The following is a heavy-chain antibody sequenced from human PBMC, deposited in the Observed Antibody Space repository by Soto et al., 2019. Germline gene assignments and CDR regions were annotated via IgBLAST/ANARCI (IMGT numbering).Heavy chain of an antibody. D-gene: IGHD6-13*01. CDR3: ARRQISPPTRGAASARGGMDV. Sequence: QVQLVESGGGVVQPGRSLRLACAASGFTFNNYGMHWVRQAQGKGLEWVAVIWNDGNVYYYANSVKGRFTISRDNSKNTVYLQMSRLRAEDTAVYYCARRQISPPTRGAASARGGMDVWGQGTTVTVSS. CDR2: IWNDGNVY. CDR1: GFTFNNYG. V-gene: IGHV3-33*01. J-gene: IGHJ6*02.